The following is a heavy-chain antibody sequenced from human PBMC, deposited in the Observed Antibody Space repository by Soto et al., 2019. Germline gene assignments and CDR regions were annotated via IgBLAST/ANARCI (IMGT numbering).Heavy chain of an antibody. D-gene: IGHD2-2*01. CDR3: AVRYQLLPDAFDI. CDR2: INPNNGGT. J-gene: IGHJ3*02. V-gene: IGHV1-2*04. CDR1: GYTFTGFY. Sequence: QVQLVQSGAEVKKPGASVKVSCKASGYTFTGFYMHWVRQAPGQGLEWMGWINPNNGGTNYAQKFQGWVTMTRDTSISTACMELNRLRSDDTAVYYCAVRYQLLPDAFDIWGQGTMVTVSS.